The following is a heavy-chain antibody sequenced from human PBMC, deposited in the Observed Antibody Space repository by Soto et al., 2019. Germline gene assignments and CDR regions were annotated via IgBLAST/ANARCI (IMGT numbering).Heavy chain of an antibody. CDR1: GGSISSYY. J-gene: IGHJ5*02. V-gene: IGHV4-59*01. Sequence: NPSETLSLTCTVSGGSISSYYWSWIRQPPGKGLEWIGYIYYSGSTNYNPSLKSRVTISVDTSKNQFSLKLSSVTAADTAVYYCARGRPGGWFDPWGQGTLVTVSS. CDR2: IYYSGST. CDR3: ARGRPGGWFDP.